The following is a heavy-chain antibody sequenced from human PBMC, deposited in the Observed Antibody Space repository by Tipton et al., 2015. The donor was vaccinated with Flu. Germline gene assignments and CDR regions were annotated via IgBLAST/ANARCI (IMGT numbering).Heavy chain of an antibody. J-gene: IGHJ4*02. D-gene: IGHD6-19*01. CDR3: ARGGLGVTVALFDS. V-gene: IGHV6-1*01. Sequence: GLVKPSQTLSLTCAISGDSVSRNSASWNWIRQSPSRGLEWLGRTYYRSKWYNDYAVSVKSRMIINPDTSRNQVSLQLNSVTPEDTAVFYCARGGLGVTVALFDSWGQGTLVTASS. CDR1: GDSVSRNSAS. CDR2: TYYRSKWYN.